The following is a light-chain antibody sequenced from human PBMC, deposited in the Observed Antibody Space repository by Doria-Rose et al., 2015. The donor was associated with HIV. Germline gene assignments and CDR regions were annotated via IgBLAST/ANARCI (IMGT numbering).Light chain of an antibody. CDR3: HQYNNWPT. J-gene: IGKJ5*01. CDR1: QSVSTD. Sequence: TQSPETLSVSPGESATLSCRASQSVSTDLAWYQHKPGQAPRLLIWGASTRATGIPARFSDSGSGTEFTLTISSLQSEDFAIYFCHQYNNWPTFGQGTRLDIK. CDR2: GAS. V-gene: IGKV3-15*01.